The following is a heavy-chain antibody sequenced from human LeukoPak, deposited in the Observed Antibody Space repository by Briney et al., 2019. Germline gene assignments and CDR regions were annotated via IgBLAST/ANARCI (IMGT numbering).Heavy chain of an antibody. Sequence: GASVKVPCKASGGTFSSYAISWVRQAPGQGLEWMGGIIPIFGTANYAQKLQGRVTMTTDTSTSTAYMELRSLRSDDTAVYYCARARPLPHTAYNWFDPWGQGTLVTVSS. J-gene: IGHJ5*02. V-gene: IGHV1-69*05. CDR2: IIPIFGTA. CDR1: GGTFSSYA. D-gene: IGHD2-15*01. CDR3: ARARPLPHTAYNWFDP.